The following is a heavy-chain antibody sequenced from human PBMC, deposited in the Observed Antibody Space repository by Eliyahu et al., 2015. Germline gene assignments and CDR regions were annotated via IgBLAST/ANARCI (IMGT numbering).Heavy chain of an antibody. J-gene: IGHJ6*02. V-gene: IGHV7-4-1*02. Sequence: QVQLVQSGSELKKPGASVKVSCKASGYTFTSYAMNWVRQAPGQGLEWMGWINTNTGNPTYAQGFTGRFVFSLDTSVSTAYLQISSLKAEDTAVYYCARASEYYDFWSGYYTGYYYYYGMDVWGQGTTVTVSS. CDR2: INTNTGNP. CDR3: ARASEYYDFWSGYYTGYYYYYGMDV. D-gene: IGHD3-3*01. CDR1: GYTFTSYA.